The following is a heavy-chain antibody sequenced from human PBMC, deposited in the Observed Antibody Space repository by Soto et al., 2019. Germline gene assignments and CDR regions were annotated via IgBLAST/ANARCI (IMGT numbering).Heavy chain of an antibody. CDR2: VASSPEGYRT. CDR1: GYTFSDTA. CDR3: NKFSGSSSAPAA. D-gene: IGHD1-26*01. Sequence: PGGSLRLSCAASGYTFSDTAIHWVRQAPGKGLEWVGRVASSPEGYRTTYGASVKGRFTISGDDSQNTAHLQMNGLKTEDTAIYYCNKFSGSSSAPAALGPGTLVTVSS. J-gene: IGHJ5*02. V-gene: IGHV3-73*01.